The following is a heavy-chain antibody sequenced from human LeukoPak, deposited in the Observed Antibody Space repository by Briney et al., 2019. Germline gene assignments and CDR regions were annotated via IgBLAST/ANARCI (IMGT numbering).Heavy chain of an antibody. Sequence: ASVKVSCKASGYTFSSYGISWVRQAPGQGLEWMGWISAYNGNTNYAQKLQGRVTMTTDTSTSTAYMELRSLRSDDTAVYYCARNHRPPNPRFDDAFDIWGQGTMVTVSS. V-gene: IGHV1-18*01. CDR3: ARNHRPPNPRFDDAFDI. CDR2: ISAYNGNT. J-gene: IGHJ3*02. CDR1: GYTFSSYG. D-gene: IGHD3-10*01.